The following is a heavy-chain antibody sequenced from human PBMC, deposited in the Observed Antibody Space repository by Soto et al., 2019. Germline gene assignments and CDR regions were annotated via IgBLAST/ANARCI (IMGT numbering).Heavy chain of an antibody. CDR1: GFTFSSYA. CDR3: ATSHWDWSSIYFDY. J-gene: IGHJ4*02. CDR2: ISGSGGST. Sequence: EVQLLESGGGLVQPGGSLRLSCAASGFTFSSYAMSWVRQAPGKGLEWVSAISGSGGSTYFADSVKGRFTISRDNSKNTLYLQMNSLRAEDTAVYYCATSHWDWSSIYFDYWGQGTLVTFSS. D-gene: IGHD3-9*01. V-gene: IGHV3-23*01.